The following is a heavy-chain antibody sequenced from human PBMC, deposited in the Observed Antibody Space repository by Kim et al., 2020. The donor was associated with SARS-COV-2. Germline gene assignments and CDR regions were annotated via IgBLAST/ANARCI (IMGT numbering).Heavy chain of an antibody. CDR3: ARVSDRGVAAAALVGGMDV. J-gene: IGHJ6*02. D-gene: IGHD6-13*01. V-gene: IGHV3-30*01. Sequence: GRFTISRDNSKNTLYLQMNSLRAEDTAVYYCARVSDRGVAAAALVGGMDVWGQGTTVTVSS.